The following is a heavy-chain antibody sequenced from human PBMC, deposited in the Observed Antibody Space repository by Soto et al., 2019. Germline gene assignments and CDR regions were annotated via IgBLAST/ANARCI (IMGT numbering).Heavy chain of an antibody. CDR1: GYTLTELS. Sequence: ASVKVSCKVSGYTLTELSMHWVRQAPGKGLEWMGGFDPEDGETIYAQKFQGRVTMTEDTSTDTAYMELSSLRSEDTAVYYCATAASIAASYGMDVWGQGTTVTVSS. V-gene: IGHV1-24*01. J-gene: IGHJ6*02. D-gene: IGHD6-13*01. CDR2: FDPEDGET. CDR3: ATAASIAASYGMDV.